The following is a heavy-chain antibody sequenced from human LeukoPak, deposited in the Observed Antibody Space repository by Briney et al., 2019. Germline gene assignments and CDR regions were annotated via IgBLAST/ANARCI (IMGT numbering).Heavy chain of an antibody. CDR3: ARRRLRDYASDY. CDR2: IYYSGST. V-gene: IGHV4-39*01. D-gene: IGHD3-16*01. J-gene: IGHJ4*02. CDR1: VGSISSSSYY. Sequence: SETLSLTCTVSVGSISSSSYYWGWIRQPPGKGLEWIGSIYYSGSTYYNPSLKSRVIISVDTSKNQFSLKLSSVTAADTAVYYCARRRLRDYASDYWGQGTLVTVSS.